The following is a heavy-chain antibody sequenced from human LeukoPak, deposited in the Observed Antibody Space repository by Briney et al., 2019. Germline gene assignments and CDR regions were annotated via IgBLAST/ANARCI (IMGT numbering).Heavy chain of an antibody. CDR1: GGSISGYY. CDR2: IYYSGST. CDR3: ASRYYYDSTRGFDY. D-gene: IGHD3-22*01. V-gene: IGHV4-59*08. J-gene: IGHJ4*02. Sequence: SETLSLTCTVSGGSISGYYWSWIRQPPGKGLEWIGYIYYSGSTNYNPSLKSRVTISVDTSKNQFSLKLSSVTAADTAVYYCASRYYYDSTRGFDYWGQGTLVTVSS.